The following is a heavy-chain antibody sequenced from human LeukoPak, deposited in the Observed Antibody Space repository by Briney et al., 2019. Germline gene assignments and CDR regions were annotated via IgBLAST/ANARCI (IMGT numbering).Heavy chain of an antibody. CDR2: IYYSGST. CDR3: ARAVEGLQFEFDY. CDR1: GGSISSYY. J-gene: IGHJ4*02. Sequence: SETLSLTCTVSGGSISSYYWSWIRQPPGKGLEWIGYIYYSGSTNYNPSLKSRVTISVDTFKNQFSLKLSSVTAADTAVYYCARAVEGLQFEFDYWGRGTLVTVSS. D-gene: IGHD5-24*01. V-gene: IGHV4-59*01.